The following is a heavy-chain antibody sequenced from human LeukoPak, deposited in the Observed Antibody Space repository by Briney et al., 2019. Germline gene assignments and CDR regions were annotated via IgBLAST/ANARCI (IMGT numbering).Heavy chain of an antibody. Sequence: ASVKVSCKASGYTFTSYDINWVRQATGQGLEWMGWMNPNSGNTGYAQKFQGRVTMTRNTSISTAYMELSSLRSEDTAVYYCARTGVVVVPAAIVLGPDDYYMDVWGKGTTVTVSS. D-gene: IGHD2-2*02. CDR1: GYTFTSYD. CDR2: MNPNSGNT. J-gene: IGHJ6*03. CDR3: ARTGVVVVPAAIVLGPDDYYMDV. V-gene: IGHV1-8*01.